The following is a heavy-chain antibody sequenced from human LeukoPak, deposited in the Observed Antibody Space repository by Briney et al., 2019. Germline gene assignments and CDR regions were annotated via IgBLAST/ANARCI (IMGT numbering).Heavy chain of an antibody. CDR2: IWYDGSNK. V-gene: IGHV3-33*08. Sequence: GGSLRLSCAASGFTVSSSYMSWVRQAPGKGLEWVAVIWYDGSNKYYADSVKGRFTISRDNSKNTLYLQMNSLRAEDTAVYYCARRGRVAATLFDYWGQGTLVTVSS. J-gene: IGHJ4*02. CDR1: GFTVSSSY. D-gene: IGHD2-15*01. CDR3: ARRGRVAATLFDY.